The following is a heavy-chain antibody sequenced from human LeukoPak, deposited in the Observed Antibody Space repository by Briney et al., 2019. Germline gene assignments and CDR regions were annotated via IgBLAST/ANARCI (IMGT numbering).Heavy chain of an antibody. V-gene: IGHV4-30-4*01. CDR3: AREVASPGGYDY. CDR1: GGSISIGDYY. J-gene: IGHJ4*02. Sequence: SETLSLTCTVSGGSISIGDYYWGWIRQPPGKGLEWIGYIYYSGSTYYNPSLKSRVTISVDTSKNQFSLELSSVTAADTAVYYCAREVASPGGYDYWGQGTLVTVSS. CDR2: IYYSGST. D-gene: IGHD2-15*01.